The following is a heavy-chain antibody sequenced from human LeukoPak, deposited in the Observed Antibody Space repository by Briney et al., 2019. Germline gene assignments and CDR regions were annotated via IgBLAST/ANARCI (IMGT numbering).Heavy chain of an antibody. Sequence: GGSLRLSCAASGFTFDDYGMTWVRQAPGKGLEWVSAISGSGGSTYYADSVKGRFTISRDNSKNTLYLQMNSLRAEDTAVYYCAKGYSSVWSHIGHFDYWGQGTLVTVSS. J-gene: IGHJ4*02. CDR2: ISGSGGST. V-gene: IGHV3-23*01. CDR1: GFTFDDYG. D-gene: IGHD6-19*01. CDR3: AKGYSSVWSHIGHFDY.